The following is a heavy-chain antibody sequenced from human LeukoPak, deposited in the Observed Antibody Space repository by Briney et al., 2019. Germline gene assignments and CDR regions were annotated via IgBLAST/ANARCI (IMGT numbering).Heavy chain of an antibody. J-gene: IGHJ4*02. CDR1: GGSISSGGYS. V-gene: IGHV4-30-2*01. CDR2: IYHSGST. Sequence: ESSETLSLTCAVSGGSISSGGYSWSWIRQPPGKGLEWIGYIYHSGSTYYNPSLKSRVTISVDRSKNQFSLKLSSVTAADTAVYYCARGDDFDYWGQGTLVTVSS. CDR3: ARGDDFDY.